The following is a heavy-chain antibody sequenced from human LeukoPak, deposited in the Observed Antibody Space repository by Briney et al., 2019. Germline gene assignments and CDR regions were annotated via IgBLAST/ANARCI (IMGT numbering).Heavy chain of an antibody. CDR1: GFTFRIYG. CDR3: AKVGKFDPDY. CDR2: ISGTGDNM. D-gene: IGHD3-9*01. J-gene: IGHJ4*02. Sequence: GGSLRLSCAASGFTFRIYGMSWVRQAPGKGLEWVSAISGTGDNMYYADSVKGRFTISRDNSKSTLYLQMNSLRAEDTAVYYCAKVGKFDPDYWGQGTLVTVSS. V-gene: IGHV3-23*01.